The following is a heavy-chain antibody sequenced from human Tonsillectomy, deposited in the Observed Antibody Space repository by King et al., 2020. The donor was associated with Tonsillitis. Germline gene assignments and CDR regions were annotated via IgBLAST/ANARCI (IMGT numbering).Heavy chain of an antibody. CDR2: ISFDGSNK. V-gene: IGHV3-30*04. CDR1: GFTFSSYA. CDR3: ARRPETAMVSHFDY. Sequence: VQLVESGGGVVQPGRSLRLSCAASGFTFSSYAMHWVRQAPGKGLEWVAVISFDGSNKYYADSVKGRFTISRDNYKNTLYLQMNSLRAEDTAVYYCARRPETAMVSHFDYCGQGTLVTVSS. J-gene: IGHJ4*02. D-gene: IGHD5-18*01.